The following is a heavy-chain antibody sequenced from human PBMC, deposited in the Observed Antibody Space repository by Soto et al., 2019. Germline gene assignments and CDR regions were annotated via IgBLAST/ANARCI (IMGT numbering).Heavy chain of an antibody. D-gene: IGHD6-6*01. CDR2: IYPDDSDT. J-gene: IGHJ6*02. CDR3: ARHISAIAARMDV. CDR1: GYNFANFW. V-gene: IGHV5-51*01. Sequence: ESLKVSLKGSGYNFANFWIVWVRQMPGKGLEWMAIIYPDDSDTRYSPSFQGQVTISADKSINTAYLQWSGLRASDTAVYYCARHISAIAARMDVWGQGTTVTVSS.